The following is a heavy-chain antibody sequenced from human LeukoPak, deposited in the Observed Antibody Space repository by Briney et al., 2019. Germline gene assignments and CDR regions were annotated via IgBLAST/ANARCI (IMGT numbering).Heavy chain of an antibody. CDR3: ARESGDCSSTSCYVGYFDY. J-gene: IGHJ4*02. CDR1: GGSFSGYS. V-gene: IGHV4-30-2*01. CDR2: IYHSGST. Sequence: SETLSLTCAVYGGSFSGYSWSWIRQPPGKGLEWIGHIYHSGSTYYNPSLKSRVTISVDRSKNQFSLKLSSVTAADTAVYYCARESGDCSSTSCYVGYFDYWGQGTLVTVSS. D-gene: IGHD2-2*01.